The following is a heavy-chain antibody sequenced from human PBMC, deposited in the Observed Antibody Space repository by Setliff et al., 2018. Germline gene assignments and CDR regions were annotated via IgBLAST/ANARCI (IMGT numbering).Heavy chain of an antibody. Sequence: GESLKISCKASGYSFTDYWIAWVRQMPGKGLEWMGSVYPGDSETRYSPSFQGQVTISADKSIGTAYLQWSSLKASDTAIYYCGRSPGLAEGGSWFAPWGQGTLVTVSS. D-gene: IGHD6-13*01. CDR1: GYSFTDYW. J-gene: IGHJ5*02. CDR2: VYPGDSET. V-gene: IGHV5-51*01. CDR3: GRSPGLAEGGSWFAP.